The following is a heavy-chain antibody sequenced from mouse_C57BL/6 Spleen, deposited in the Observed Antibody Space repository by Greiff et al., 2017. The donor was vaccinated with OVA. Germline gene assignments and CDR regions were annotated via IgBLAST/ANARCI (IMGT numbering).Heavy chain of an antibody. V-gene: IGHV1-22*01. CDR1: GYTFTDYN. CDR3: ARAVYDGYLYYYAMDY. Sequence: EVKLQESGPELVKPGASVKMSCKASGYTFTDYNMHWVKQSPGNSLEWIGYIYPKNGGTSYNQKFKGKATLTVNKSSSTAYMELRSLTSEDSAVYYCARAVYDGYLYYYAMDYGGQGTSVTVSS. J-gene: IGHJ4*01. CDR2: IYPKNGGT. D-gene: IGHD2-3*01.